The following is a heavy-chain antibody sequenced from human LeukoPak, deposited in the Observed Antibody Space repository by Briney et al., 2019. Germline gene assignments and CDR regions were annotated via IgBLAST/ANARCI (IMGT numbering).Heavy chain of an antibody. D-gene: IGHD3-10*01. Sequence: ASVKVSCKASGYTFTGYYMHWVRQAPGQGLEWMGRINPNSGGTNYAQKFQGRVTMTRDTSISTAYIELSRLRSDDTAVYYCARVNYGSGSYYTPYYYYGMDVWGQGTTVTVSS. V-gene: IGHV1-2*06. CDR2: INPNSGGT. CDR3: ARVNYGSGSYYTPYYYYGMDV. CDR1: GYTFTGYY. J-gene: IGHJ6*02.